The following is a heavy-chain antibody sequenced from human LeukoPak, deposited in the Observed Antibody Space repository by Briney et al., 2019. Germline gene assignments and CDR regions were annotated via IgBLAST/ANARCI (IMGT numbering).Heavy chain of an antibody. V-gene: IGHV1-24*01. D-gene: IGHD6-19*01. CDR3: ATDLKVAGTLPPGGY. Sequence: ASVKVSCKVSGYTLTELSMHWVRQAPGKGLEWMGGFDPEDGETIYAQKFQGRVTMTEDTSTDTAYMELSSLRSEDTAAYYCATDLKVAGTLPPGGYWGQGTLVTVSS. J-gene: IGHJ4*02. CDR1: GYTLTELS. CDR2: FDPEDGET.